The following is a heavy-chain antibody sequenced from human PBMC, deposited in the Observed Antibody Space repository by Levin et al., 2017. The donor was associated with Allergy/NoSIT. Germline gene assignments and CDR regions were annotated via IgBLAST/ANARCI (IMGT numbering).Heavy chain of an antibody. Sequence: GESLKISCKASGYTFTSYYMHWVRQAPGQGLEWMAIINPSGSTTYAQKFQGRVTMTRDTSTSTVYMELSSLRSEDTAVYYCARDPGRAYCGGECYSRAFYGMDVWGQGTTVTVSS. V-gene: IGHV1-46*01. J-gene: IGHJ6*02. D-gene: IGHD2-21*01. CDR3: ARDPGRAYCGGECYSRAFYGMDV. CDR2: INPSGST. CDR1: GYTFTSYY.